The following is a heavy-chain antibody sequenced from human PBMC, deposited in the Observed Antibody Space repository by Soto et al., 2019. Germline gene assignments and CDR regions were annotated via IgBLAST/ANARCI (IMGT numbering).Heavy chain of an antibody. J-gene: IGHJ4*02. CDR3: AKDREAYYDSSGYLRGYYFDY. D-gene: IGHD3-22*01. CDR1: GFTFSSYA. CDR2: ISGSGGST. V-gene: IGHV3-23*01. Sequence: GGSLRLSCAASGFTFSSYAMSWVRQAPGKGLEWVSAISGSGGSTYYADSVKGRFTISRDNSKNTLYLQMNSLRAEDTAVYYCAKDREAYYDSSGYLRGYYFDYWGQGT.